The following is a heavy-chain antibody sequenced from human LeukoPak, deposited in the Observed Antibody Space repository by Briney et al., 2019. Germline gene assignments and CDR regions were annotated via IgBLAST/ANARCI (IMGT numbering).Heavy chain of an antibody. Sequence: GGSLRLSCAASGFTFSSYSMNWVRQAPGKGLEWVSSISSSSSYIYYADSVKGRFTISRDNAKNSLYLQMNSLTDEDTAVYYCAREGYYGAFDIWGQGTIVTVSS. J-gene: IGHJ3*02. CDR1: GFTFSSYS. CDR2: ISSSSSYI. CDR3: AREGYYGAFDI. D-gene: IGHD3-10*01. V-gene: IGHV3-21*01.